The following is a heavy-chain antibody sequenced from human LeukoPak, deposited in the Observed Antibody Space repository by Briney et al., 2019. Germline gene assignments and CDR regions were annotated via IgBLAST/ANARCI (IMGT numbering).Heavy chain of an antibody. CDR3: ARDPTAVAGTGDY. J-gene: IGHJ4*02. CDR1: GGTFSSYA. Sequence: GASVKVSCKASGGTFSSYAISWVRQAPGQGLEWMGRIIPILGIANYAQKFQGRVTITADKSTSTAYMELSSLRSEDTAVYYCARDPTAVAGTGDYWGQGTLVTVSS. CDR2: IIPILGIA. D-gene: IGHD6-19*01. V-gene: IGHV1-69*04.